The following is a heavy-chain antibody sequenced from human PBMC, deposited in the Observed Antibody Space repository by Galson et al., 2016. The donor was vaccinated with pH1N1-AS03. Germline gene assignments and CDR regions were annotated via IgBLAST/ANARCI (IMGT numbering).Heavy chain of an antibody. J-gene: IGHJ4*02. Sequence: SLRLSCAASGFIFDDFAMRWVRQAPGKGLESVSLIHWDGDNTFYADSVKGRFTISRDNSKNSLFLQMSSLSVEDTALYYCAQGGGSGSASPKNWGQGTLVTVSS. V-gene: IGHV3-43D*03. CDR1: GFIFDDFA. D-gene: IGHD3-10*01. CDR2: IHWDGDNT. CDR3: AQGGGSGSASPKN.